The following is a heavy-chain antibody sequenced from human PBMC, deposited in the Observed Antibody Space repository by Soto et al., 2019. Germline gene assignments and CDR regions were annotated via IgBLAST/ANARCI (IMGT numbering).Heavy chain of an antibody. Sequence: GGSLRLSCAASGFTFSSYAMSWVRQAPGKGLEWVSAISGSGGSTSYADSVKGRFTISRDNAKNTLYLQMNSLRAEDTAVYYCARYTPTNYYGSKENDNWCQGNVVTISS. J-gene: IGHJ4*02. CDR3: ARYTPTNYYGSKENDN. D-gene: IGHD3-10*01. CDR1: GFTFSSYA. V-gene: IGHV3-23*01. CDR2: ISGSGGST.